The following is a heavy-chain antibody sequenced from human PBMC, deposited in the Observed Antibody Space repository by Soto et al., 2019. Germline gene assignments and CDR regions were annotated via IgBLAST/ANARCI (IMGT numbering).Heavy chain of an antibody. Sequence: PSETLSLTCAVYGGSFSCYYWSWIRQPPGKGLEWIGEINHSGSTNYNPSLKSRVTISVDTSKNQFSLKLSSVTAADTAVYYCARXLVRGVITYYYYYGMDVWGQGTTVTVSS. CDR3: ARXLVRGVITYYYYYGMDV. CDR2: INHSGST. CDR1: GGSFSCYY. V-gene: IGHV4-34*01. D-gene: IGHD3-10*01. J-gene: IGHJ6*02.